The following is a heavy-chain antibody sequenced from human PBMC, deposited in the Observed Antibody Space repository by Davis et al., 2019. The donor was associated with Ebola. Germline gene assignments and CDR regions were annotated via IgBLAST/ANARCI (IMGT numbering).Heavy chain of an antibody. CDR2: INPSGGST. J-gene: IGHJ4*02. CDR3: ARSLQLAAAGTYVVDY. D-gene: IGHD6-13*01. Sequence: ASVKVSCKASGYTFTSYYMHWVRQAPGQGLEWMGIINPSGGSTSYAQKFQGRVTMTRDTSTSTVYMELSSLRSEDTAVYCCARSLQLAAAGTYVVDYWGQGTLVTVSS. V-gene: IGHV1-46*01. CDR1: GYTFTSYY.